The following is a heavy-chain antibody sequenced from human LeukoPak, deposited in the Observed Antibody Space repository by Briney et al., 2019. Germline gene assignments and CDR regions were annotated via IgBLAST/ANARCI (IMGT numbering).Heavy chain of an antibody. J-gene: IGHJ4*02. CDR2: IKSDGTYA. CDR1: GFTFSVYW. V-gene: IGHV3-74*01. Sequence: GGSLRLSCAASGFTFSVYWMHWVRQAPGKGLVWVARIKSDGTYAAYADSVKGRFTISRDNSKNTLYLQMNSLRAEDTAVYYCAKELYGSGTLFDYWGQGTLVTVSS. D-gene: IGHD3-10*01. CDR3: AKELYGSGTLFDY.